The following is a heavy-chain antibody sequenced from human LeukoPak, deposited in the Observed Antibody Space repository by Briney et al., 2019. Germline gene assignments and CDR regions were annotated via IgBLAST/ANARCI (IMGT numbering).Heavy chain of an antibody. CDR1: GGSFSGYY. CDR3: ARLPGIAAAGIGYYYYGMDV. CDR2: IYYSGST. V-gene: IGHV4-59*08. J-gene: IGHJ6*02. D-gene: IGHD6-13*01. Sequence: SETLSLTCAVYGGSFSGYYWSWIRQPPGKGLEWIGYIYYSGSTNYNPSLKSRVTISVDTSKNQFSLKLSSVTAADTAVYYCARLPGIAAAGIGYYYYGMDVWGQGTTVTVSS.